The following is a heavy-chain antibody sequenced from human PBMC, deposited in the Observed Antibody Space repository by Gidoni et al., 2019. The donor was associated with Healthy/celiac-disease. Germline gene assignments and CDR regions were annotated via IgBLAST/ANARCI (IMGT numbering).Heavy chain of an antibody. CDR1: GGSISSRSYY. V-gene: IGHV4-39*01. J-gene: IGHJ5*02. Sequence: QLQLQESGPGLVKHSETLSLTCTVSGGSISSRSYYWGWIRQPPGKGLEWIGSISYRGSTYYNPSLKSRVTISVASSKYQFFLKLSYVTAADTAVYYCARFRGISSSFHYAFWFDPWGQGTLVTVSS. D-gene: IGHD6-6*01. CDR3: ARFRGISSSFHYAFWFDP. CDR2: ISYRGST.